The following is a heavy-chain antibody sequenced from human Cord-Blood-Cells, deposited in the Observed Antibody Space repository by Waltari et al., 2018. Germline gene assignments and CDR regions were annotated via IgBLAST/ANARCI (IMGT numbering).Heavy chain of an antibody. D-gene: IGHD1-20*01. Sequence: QVQLVQSGAEVKKPGASVKVSCKASGYTFTSYDINWVRQATGQGLECGGWMKPNGGNTGYAQKFQGRVTITRNTSISTAYMELSSLRSEDTAVYYCAREGNWNFDYWGQGTLVTVSS. CDR2: MKPNGGNT. CDR3: AREGNWNFDY. V-gene: IGHV1-8*03. J-gene: IGHJ4*02. CDR1: GYTFTSYD.